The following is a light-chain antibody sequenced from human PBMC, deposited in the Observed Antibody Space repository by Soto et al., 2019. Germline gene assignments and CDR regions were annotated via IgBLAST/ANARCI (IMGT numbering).Light chain of an antibody. CDR2: AAS. J-gene: IGKJ2*01. CDR1: QDITNY. Sequence: QLTQSPSSLSASVGDRVTITCRASQDITNYLGWYQQRSGKAPRLLIYAASTLQRGVPSRFSGSGSGTDFTLTISSLQAEDFATYYCQHLTGTFGQGTTLEIK. CDR3: QHLTGT. V-gene: IGKV1-9*01.